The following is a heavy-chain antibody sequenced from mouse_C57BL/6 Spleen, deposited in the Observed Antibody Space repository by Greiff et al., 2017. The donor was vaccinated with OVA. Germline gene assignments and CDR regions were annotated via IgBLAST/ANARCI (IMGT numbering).Heavy chain of an antibody. CDR1: GFTFSDYY. Sequence: DVQLQESGGGLVQPGGSLKLSCAASGFTFSDYYMYWVRQTPEKRLEWVAYISNGGGSTYYPDTVKGRFTISRDNAKNTLYLQMSRLKSEDTAMYYCARRITTVGYFDYWGQGTTLTVSS. CDR2: ISNGGGST. D-gene: IGHD1-1*01. CDR3: ARRITTVGYFDY. J-gene: IGHJ2*01. V-gene: IGHV5-12*01.